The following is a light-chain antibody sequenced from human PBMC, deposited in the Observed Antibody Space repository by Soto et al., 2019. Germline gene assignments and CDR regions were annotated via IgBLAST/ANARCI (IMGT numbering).Light chain of an antibody. CDR3: SSYTSSSTLLDV. J-gene: IGLJ1*01. CDR2: DVS. CDR1: SSDVGGYNY. Sequence: QSALTQPASVSGSPGQSITLSCTGTSSDVGGYNYVSWYQQHPGKAPKLMIYDVSNRPSGVSNRFSGSKSGNTASLTISGLQAEDEADYYCSSYTSSSTLLDVFGTGTKLTVL. V-gene: IGLV2-14*01.